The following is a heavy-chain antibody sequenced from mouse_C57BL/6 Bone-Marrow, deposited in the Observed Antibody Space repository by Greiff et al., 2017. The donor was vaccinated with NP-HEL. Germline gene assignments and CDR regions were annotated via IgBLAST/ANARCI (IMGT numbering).Heavy chain of an antibody. Sequence: VQLQQPGAELVKPGASVQLSCKASGYTFTSYWMHWVKQRPGQGLEWIGMIHPNSGSTNYNEKFKSKATLTVDKSSSTAYMQLSSLTSEDSAVYYCARLGSSGRFYFDYWGQGTTLTVSS. D-gene: IGHD1-1*01. J-gene: IGHJ2*01. V-gene: IGHV1-64*01. CDR3: ARLGSSGRFYFDY. CDR2: IHPNSGST. CDR1: GYTFTSYW.